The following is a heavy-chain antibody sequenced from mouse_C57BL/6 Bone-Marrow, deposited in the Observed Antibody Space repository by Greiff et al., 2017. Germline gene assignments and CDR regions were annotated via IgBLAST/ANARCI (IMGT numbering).Heavy chain of an antibody. CDR1: GYTFTGYR. V-gene: IGHV1-9*01. D-gene: IGHD1-1*01. CDR2: ILPGSGST. J-gene: IGHJ2*01. Sequence: QVQLQQSGAELMKPGASVKLSCKATGYTFTGYRIEWVKQRSGHGLEWIGEILPGSGSTNYNEKFKGKATFTADTSSNTDYMERSSLTTEDSAIYYCARTGAAVVAEFDYWCQGSNVTVSS. CDR3: ARTGAAVVAEFDY.